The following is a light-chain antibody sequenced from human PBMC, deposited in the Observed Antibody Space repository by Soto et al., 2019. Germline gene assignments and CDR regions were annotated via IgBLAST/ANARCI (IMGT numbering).Light chain of an antibody. CDR2: KVS. J-gene: IGKJ2*01. V-gene: IGKV2-30*01. Sequence: DVVMTQSPLSLPVTLGLPASISCRSSQSLLYSDGNTYLTWFHQRPGQSPRRLIYKVSYRDSGVPDRFSGSGSGTDFTLKISRVEAEDVGIYYCMQASHMPYTFGQGTKLVIK. CDR3: MQASHMPYT. CDR1: QSLLYSDGNTY.